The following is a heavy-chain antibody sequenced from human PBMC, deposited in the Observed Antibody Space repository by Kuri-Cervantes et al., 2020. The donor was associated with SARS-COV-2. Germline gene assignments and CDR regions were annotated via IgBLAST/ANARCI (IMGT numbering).Heavy chain of an antibody. CDR3: ARGDGYPY. CDR2: ISSSSGYI. J-gene: IGHJ4*02. V-gene: IGHV3-21*01. Sequence: GSLRLSCAASGFTFSSYSMNWVRQAPGKGLEWVSSISSSSGYIYYADSVKGRFTISRDNAKNSLYLQMNSLRAEDTAVYYCARGDGYPYWGQGTLVTVSS. D-gene: IGHD5-24*01. CDR1: GFTFSSYS.